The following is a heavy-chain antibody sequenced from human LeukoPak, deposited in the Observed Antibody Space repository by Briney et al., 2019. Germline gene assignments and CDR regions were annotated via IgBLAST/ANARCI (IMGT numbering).Heavy chain of an antibody. D-gene: IGHD3-9*01. V-gene: IGHV3-48*01. J-gene: IGHJ4*02. CDR3: ARDGYPGYYDILTGYYPNHHFDY. Sequence: GGSLRLSCAASGFTFSSHGMTWVRQAPGKGLEWVSIISSSGDSTYYADSVKGRFTISRDNAKNSLYLQMNSLRAEDTAVYYCARDGYPGYYDILTGYYPNHHFDYWGQGTLVTVSS. CDR2: ISSSGDST. CDR1: GFTFSSHG.